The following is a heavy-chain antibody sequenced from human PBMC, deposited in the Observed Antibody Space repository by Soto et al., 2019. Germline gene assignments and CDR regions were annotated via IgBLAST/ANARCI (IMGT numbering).Heavy chain of an antibody. Sequence: QVQLQESGPGLVKPSQTLSLTCTVSGGSISSGGYYWSWIRQHPGKCLEWIGYIYYSGSTHYNPSLKSRVTISVDTSKNHFSLKLSSVTAADTAVYYCARALTTVTLFDPWGQGTLVTVSS. CDR2: IYYSGST. CDR3: ARALTTVTLFDP. V-gene: IGHV4-31*03. D-gene: IGHD4-17*01. J-gene: IGHJ5*02. CDR1: GGSISSGGYY.